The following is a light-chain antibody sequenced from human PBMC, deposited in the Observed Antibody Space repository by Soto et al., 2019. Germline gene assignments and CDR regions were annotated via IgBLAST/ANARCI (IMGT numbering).Light chain of an antibody. J-gene: IGKJ5*01. Sequence: DIQLTQSPSFLSASVGDRVTITCRASQGISSYLAWYQQKPGKAPTLLIYAASTLQSGVPSRFSGSGSGTEFTLTISSLQHEDFATYYCQHLDSYSTFGQGTRLEIK. V-gene: IGKV1-9*01. CDR1: QGISSY. CDR2: AAS. CDR3: QHLDSYST.